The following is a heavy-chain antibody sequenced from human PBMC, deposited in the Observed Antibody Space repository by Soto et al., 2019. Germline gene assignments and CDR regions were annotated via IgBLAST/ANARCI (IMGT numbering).Heavy chain of an antibody. Sequence: EVQLVESGGGLVQPGGSLKLSCAASGFTFSGSAMHWVRQASGKGLEWVGRIRSKANSYATAYVASVKGRFTISRDDSKNTAYLQMNSLKTEDTAVYYCTSDTARVYYGMDVWGQGTTVTVSS. D-gene: IGHD5-18*01. CDR2: IRSKANSYAT. CDR3: TSDTARVYYGMDV. CDR1: GFTFSGSA. J-gene: IGHJ6*02. V-gene: IGHV3-73*02.